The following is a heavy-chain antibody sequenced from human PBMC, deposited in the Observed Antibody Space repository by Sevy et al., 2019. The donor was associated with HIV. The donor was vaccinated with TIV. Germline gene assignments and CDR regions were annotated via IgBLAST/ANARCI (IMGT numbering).Heavy chain of an antibody. D-gene: IGHD5-18*01. CDR2: MSGTGDYK. J-gene: IGHJ4*02. V-gene: IGHV3-23*01. Sequence: GGSLRLSCAASGFTFSNFAMGWVRQAPGKGLDWVSVMSGTGDYKYYAYSVKGRFTISRDNSKNTMFLQMDSLRADDTAIFYCAKKMGGGSGMAFLVDYWGQGTLVTVSS. CDR3: AKKMGGGSGMAFLVDY. CDR1: GFTFSNFA.